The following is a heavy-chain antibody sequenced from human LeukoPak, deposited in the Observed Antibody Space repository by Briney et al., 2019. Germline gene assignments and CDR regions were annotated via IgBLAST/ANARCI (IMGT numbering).Heavy chain of an antibody. D-gene: IGHD3-22*01. V-gene: IGHV3-30-3*01. Sequence: PGGSLRLSCAASGFTFSSYAMHWVRQAPGKGLEWVAVISYDGSNKYYADSVKGRFTISRDNSKNTLYLQMNSLKTEDTAVYYCTTGIIAYYYDSSGYYPFDYWGQGTLVTVSS. CDR3: TTGIIAYYYDSSGYYPFDY. J-gene: IGHJ4*02. CDR1: GFTFSSYA. CDR2: ISYDGSNK.